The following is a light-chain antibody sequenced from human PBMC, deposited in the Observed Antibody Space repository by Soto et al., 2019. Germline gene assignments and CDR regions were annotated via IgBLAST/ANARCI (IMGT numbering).Light chain of an antibody. CDR2: EVN. CDR1: SSDVGGYNY. V-gene: IGLV2-8*01. Sequence: QSALTQPPSASGSPGQSVTISCTGTSSDVGGYNYVSWYQQHPGRAPKLMIYEVNKRPSGVPDRFSGSKSGNTASLTVSGLQAEDEADYYCSSYTFSTLVFATGTKVTVL. CDR3: SSYTFSTLV. J-gene: IGLJ1*01.